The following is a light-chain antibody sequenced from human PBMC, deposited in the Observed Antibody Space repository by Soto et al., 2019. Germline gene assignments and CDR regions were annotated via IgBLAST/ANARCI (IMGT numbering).Light chain of an antibody. CDR2: EAS. Sequence: EIVLTQSPATLSLSPGERATLSCRASQSVSSYLAWYQQKPGQAPRLLIYEASNRATGIPARFSGSGSRTDFPLTISSLAPEDFAFYYCQQRTDWVTFGGGTKVEIK. V-gene: IGKV3-11*01. CDR1: QSVSSY. CDR3: QQRTDWVT. J-gene: IGKJ4*01.